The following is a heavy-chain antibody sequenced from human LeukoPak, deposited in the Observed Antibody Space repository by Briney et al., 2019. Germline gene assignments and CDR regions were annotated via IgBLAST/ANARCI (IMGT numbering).Heavy chain of an antibody. Sequence: SETPSLTCTVSGGSISSGSYYWSWIRQPAGKGLEWIGRIYTSGSTNYNPSLKSRVTISVDTSKNQFSLKLSSVTAADTAVYYCAREEAPGEFDPWGQGTLVTVSS. CDR2: IYTSGST. D-gene: IGHD4-17*01. V-gene: IGHV4-61*02. CDR1: GGSISSGSYY. CDR3: AREEAPGEFDP. J-gene: IGHJ5*02.